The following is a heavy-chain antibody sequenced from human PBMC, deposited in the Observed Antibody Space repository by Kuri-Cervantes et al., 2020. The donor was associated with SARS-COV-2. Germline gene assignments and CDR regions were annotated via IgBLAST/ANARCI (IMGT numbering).Heavy chain of an antibody. D-gene: IGHD3-16*02. V-gene: IGHV1-46*03. Sequence: ASVKVSCKASGYTFTSYYMHWVRQAPGQGLEWMGIINPSGGSTSYAQKLQGRVTMTRDTSTSTVYMELSSLRSEDTAVYYCARMGDYVWGSYRWDYYMGVWGKGTTVTVSS. CDR2: INPSGGST. J-gene: IGHJ6*03. CDR1: GYTFTSYY. CDR3: ARMGDYVWGSYRWDYYMGV.